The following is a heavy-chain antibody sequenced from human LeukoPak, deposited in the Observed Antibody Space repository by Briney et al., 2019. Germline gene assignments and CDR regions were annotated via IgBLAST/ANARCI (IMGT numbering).Heavy chain of an antibody. Sequence: SETLSLTCTVFGGSISSYYWSWIRQPPGKGLEWIGYIYYTGSTDYNPSLKSRVAISVDTSKNQFSLKLSSVTAADTAVYYCARGSKAAPGTFDYWGQGTLVTVSS. CDR3: ARGSKAAPGTFDY. V-gene: IGHV4-59*01. J-gene: IGHJ4*02. CDR2: IYYTGST. CDR1: GGSISSYY. D-gene: IGHD6-13*01.